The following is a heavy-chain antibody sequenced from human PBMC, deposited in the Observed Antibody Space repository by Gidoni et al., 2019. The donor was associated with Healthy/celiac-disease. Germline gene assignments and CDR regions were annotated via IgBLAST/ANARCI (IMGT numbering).Heavy chain of an antibody. CDR1: GGSFSGYY. V-gene: IGHV4-34*01. CDR2: INHSGST. D-gene: IGHD2-15*01. Sequence: QVQLQQWGAGLLKPSETLSLTCAVYGGSFSGYYWSWIRQPPGKGLEWIGEINHSGSTNYNPSLKSRVTISVDTSKNQFSLKLSSVTAADTAVYYCARGGDIVDYYYYGMDVWGQGTTVTVSS. J-gene: IGHJ6*02. CDR3: ARGGDIVDYYYYGMDV.